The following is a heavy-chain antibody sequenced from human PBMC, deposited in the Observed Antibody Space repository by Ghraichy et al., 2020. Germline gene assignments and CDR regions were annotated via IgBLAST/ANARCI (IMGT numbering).Heavy chain of an antibody. J-gene: IGHJ4*02. Sequence: SETLSLTCTVSGGSISSGGYYWSWIRQHPGKGLEWIGYIYYSGSTYYNPSLKSRVTISVDTSKNQFSLKLSSVTAADTAVYYCARGGYYDSSGLFDYCGQGTLVTVSS. CDR1: GGSISSGGYY. CDR3: ARGGYYDSSGLFDY. V-gene: IGHV4-31*03. CDR2: IYYSGST. D-gene: IGHD3-22*01.